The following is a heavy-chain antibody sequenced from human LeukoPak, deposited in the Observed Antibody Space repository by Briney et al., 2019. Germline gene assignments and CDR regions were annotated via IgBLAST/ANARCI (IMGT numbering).Heavy chain of an antibody. CDR1: GFTFSIYS. Sequence: GGSLRLSCAASGFTFSIYSVTWVRQAPGKGLEWVASISSTSSYIYYADSVRGRFTISRDNAQYLAYLQMNSLRAEDTAVYYCARGPAGYSYGFDYWGQGTLVTVSS. J-gene: IGHJ4*02. CDR2: ISSTSSYI. CDR3: ARGPAGYSYGFDY. V-gene: IGHV3-21*06. D-gene: IGHD5-18*01.